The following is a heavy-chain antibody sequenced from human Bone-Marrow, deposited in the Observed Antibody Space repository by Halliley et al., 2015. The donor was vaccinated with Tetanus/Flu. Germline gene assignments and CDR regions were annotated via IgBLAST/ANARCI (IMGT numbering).Heavy chain of an antibody. CDR2: LSYDGSKT. Sequence: SLRLSCGASGFTFSTYAMHWVRHTPGKGLEWVAGLSYDGSKTYYADSVKGRFTISRDNPKNTLYLQMNSLRADDSALFYCARDKYPYVPAYHFVLWGQGPLVTVSP. D-gene: IGHD3-10*02. V-gene: IGHV3-30*03. J-gene: IGHJ4*02. CDR3: ARDKYPYVPAYHFVL. CDR1: GFTFSTYA.